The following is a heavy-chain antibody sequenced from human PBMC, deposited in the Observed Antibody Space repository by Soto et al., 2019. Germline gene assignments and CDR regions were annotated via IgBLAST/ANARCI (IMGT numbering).Heavy chain of an antibody. CDR1: GGTFSSYA. CDR2: IIPIFGTA. V-gene: IGHV1-69*12. D-gene: IGHD3-10*01. CDR3: ARVPDPDRGSRDGGRYYYGMDV. Sequence: QVQLVQSGAEVKKPGSSVKVSCKASGGTFSSYAISWVRQAPGQGLEWMGGIIPIFGTANYAQKFQGRVTVTADESTSTAYMELSSLRSEDKAVYYCARVPDPDRGSRDGGRYYYGMDVWGQGTTVTVSS. J-gene: IGHJ6*02.